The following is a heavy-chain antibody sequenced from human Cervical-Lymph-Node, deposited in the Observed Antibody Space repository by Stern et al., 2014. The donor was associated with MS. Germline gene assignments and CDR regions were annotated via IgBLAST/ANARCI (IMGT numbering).Heavy chain of an antibody. J-gene: IGHJ4*02. Sequence: ESQLVSLGGGSAPPGGSLQISRAASRITLSESPIHSVRPASGKGLAWTGHISSKTNKSSTSYAASVKGRFSVSRDDSKNTAYLQMNSLKTEDTALYYCIRDGDNYDFDSWGQGTLVTVSS. CDR1: RITLSESP. CDR2: ISSKTNKSST. V-gene: IGHV3-73*01. D-gene: IGHD4/OR15-4a*01. CDR3: IRDGDNYDFDS.